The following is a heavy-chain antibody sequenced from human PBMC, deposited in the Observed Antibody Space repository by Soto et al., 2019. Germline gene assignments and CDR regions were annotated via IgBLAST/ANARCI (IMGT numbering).Heavy chain of an antibody. D-gene: IGHD5-12*01. CDR3: ARVATSLKYYYYYYYMDV. CDR2: INAGNGNT. V-gene: IGHV1-3*01. Sequence: QVQLVQSGAEVKKPGASVKVSCKASGYTFTSYAMHWVRQAPGQRLEWMGWINAGNGNTKYSQKFQGRVTITRDTSASTAYMELSSLRSEDTAVYYCARVATSLKYYYYYYYMDVWGKGTTVTVSS. CDR1: GYTFTSYA. J-gene: IGHJ6*03.